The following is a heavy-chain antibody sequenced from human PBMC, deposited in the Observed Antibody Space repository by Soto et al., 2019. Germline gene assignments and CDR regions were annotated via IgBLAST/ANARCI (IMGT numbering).Heavy chain of an antibody. D-gene: IGHD2-8*01. CDR1: GGTFSSYA. CDR2: IIPIFGTT. V-gene: IGHV1-69*13. J-gene: IGHJ3*02. Sequence: SVKVSCTASGGTFSSYAISWVRQAPGQGLEWMGGIIPIFGTTNYAQKFQGRVTITADESTSTAYMELSSLRSEDTAVYYCARGNGEQGDAFDIWGQGTMVTVSS. CDR3: ARGNGEQGDAFDI.